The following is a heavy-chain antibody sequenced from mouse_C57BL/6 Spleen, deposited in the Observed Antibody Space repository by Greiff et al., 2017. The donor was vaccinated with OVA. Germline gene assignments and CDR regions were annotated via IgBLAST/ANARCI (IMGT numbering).Heavy chain of an antibody. CDR1: GFTFNTYA. CDR2: IRSKSSNYAT. D-gene: IGHD2-4*01. V-gene: IGHV10-3*01. J-gene: IGHJ4*01. Sequence: EVHLVESGGGLVQPKGSLKLSCAASGFTFNTYAMHWVRQAPGKGLEWVARIRSKSSNYATYYADSVKDRFTISRDDSQSMLYLQMNNLKTEDTAMYYCVREFDYDEGYAMDYWGQGTSVTVSS. CDR3: VREFDYDEGYAMDY.